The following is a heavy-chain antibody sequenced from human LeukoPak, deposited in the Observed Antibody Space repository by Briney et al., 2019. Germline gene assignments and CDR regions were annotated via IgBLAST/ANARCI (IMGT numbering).Heavy chain of an antibody. V-gene: IGHV1-69*13. J-gene: IGHJ6*02. D-gene: IGHD2-2*01. CDR3: ASSCSSTSCYAVYYYYGMDV. CDR2: IIPIFGTA. Sequence: GASVKVSCKASGGTFSSYAISWVQQAPGQGLEWMGGIIPIFGTANYAQKFQGRVTITADESTSTAYMELSSLRSEDTAVYYCASSCSSTSCYAVYYYYGMDVWGQGTTVTVSS. CDR1: GGTFSSYA.